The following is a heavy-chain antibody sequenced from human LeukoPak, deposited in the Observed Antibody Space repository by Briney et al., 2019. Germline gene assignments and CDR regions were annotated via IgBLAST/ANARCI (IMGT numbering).Heavy chain of an antibody. J-gene: IGHJ4*02. Sequence: PGASLRLSCPASGFTFSTYAMTSVRQAPGKGLEWISSMSSGSMYIYYADSVRGRFTISRDNTRNSLFLLMNNLRAEDTAIYYCARDRPTGASRVFVVQWGQGTPVTVSS. D-gene: IGHD2-15*01. CDR1: GFTFSTYA. V-gene: IGHV3-21*06. CDR3: ARDRPTGASRVFVVQ. CDR2: MSSGSMYI.